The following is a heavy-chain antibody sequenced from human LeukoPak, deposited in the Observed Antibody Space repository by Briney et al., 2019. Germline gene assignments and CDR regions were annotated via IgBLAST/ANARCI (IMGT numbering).Heavy chain of an antibody. D-gene: IGHD1-26*01. V-gene: IGHV3-23*01. CDR2: ISGSGGST. CDR3: ARFISGSSHDY. J-gene: IGHJ4*02. Sequence: GGSLRLSCAASGFTFSSYAMSWVRQAPGKGLEWVSAISGSGGSTYYADSVKGRFTISRDNAKNSLYLQMNSLRAEDTAVYYCARFISGSSHDYWGQGTLVTVSS. CDR1: GFTFSSYA.